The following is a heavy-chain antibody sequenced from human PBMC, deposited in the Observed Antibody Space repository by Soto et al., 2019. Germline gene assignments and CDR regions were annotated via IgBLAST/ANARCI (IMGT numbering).Heavy chain of an antibody. D-gene: IGHD7-27*01. J-gene: IGHJ4*02. V-gene: IGHV4-4*02. Sequence: SETLSLTCAVSGGSISSCNWWSWVRQPPGKGLEWIGEIYHSGSTNYNPSLKSRVTISVDKSKNQFSLKLSSVTAADTAVYYCAKNWNWGSLVHWGQGTLVTVSS. CDR2: IYHSGST. CDR1: GGSISSCNW. CDR3: AKNWNWGSLVH.